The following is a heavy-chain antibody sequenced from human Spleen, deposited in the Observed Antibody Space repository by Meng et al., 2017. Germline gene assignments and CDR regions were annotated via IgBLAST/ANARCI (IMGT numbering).Heavy chain of an antibody. J-gene: IGHJ4*02. CDR2: IYYNGNT. CDR3: ARDRTWNDVGYFDY. D-gene: IGHD1-1*01. CDR1: GGSVNSANYY. V-gene: IGHV4-61*01. Sequence: GSLRLSCTVSGGSVNSANYYWSWIRQSPGKGLEWIAYIYYNGNTNYNPSLKSRVTTSVDTSKNQFSLKLSSVTAADTAVYYCARDRTWNDVGYFDYWGQGTLVTVSS.